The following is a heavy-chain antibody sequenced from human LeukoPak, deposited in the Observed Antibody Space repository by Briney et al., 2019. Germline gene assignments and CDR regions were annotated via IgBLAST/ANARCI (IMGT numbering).Heavy chain of an antibody. D-gene: IGHD4-17*01. J-gene: IGHJ6*02. V-gene: IGHV3-48*03. Sequence: GGSLRLYCAASGFTFSSYEMNWVRQAPGKGLEWVSYISSSGSTIYYADSVKGRFTISRDNAKNSLYLQMNSLRAEDTAVYYCARDGNGDYVSEYYYYGMDVWGQGTTVTVSS. CDR2: ISSSGSTI. CDR3: ARDGNGDYVSEYYYYGMDV. CDR1: GFTFSSYE.